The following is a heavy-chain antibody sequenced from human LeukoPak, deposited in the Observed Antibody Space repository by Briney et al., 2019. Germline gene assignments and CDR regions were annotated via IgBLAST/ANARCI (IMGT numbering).Heavy chain of an antibody. CDR3: AREGGDYGSFDY. V-gene: IGHV3-33*01. CDR1: GFTFSSYG. CDR2: IWYDRSNK. Sequence: GGSLRLSCAASGFTFSSYGMHWVRQAPGKGLEWVAVIWYDRSNKYYADSVKGRFTISRDNSKNTLYLQMNSLRAEDTAVYYCAREGGDYGSFDYWGQGTLVTVSS. D-gene: IGHD3-10*01. J-gene: IGHJ4*02.